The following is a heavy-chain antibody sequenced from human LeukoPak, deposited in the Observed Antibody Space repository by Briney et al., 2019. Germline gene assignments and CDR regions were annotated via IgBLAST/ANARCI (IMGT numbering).Heavy chain of an antibody. CDR1: GGSISSGDYY. D-gene: IGHD2-15*01. V-gene: IGHV4-61*08. Sequence: SQTLSLTCTVSGGSISSGDYYWSWIRQPPGKGLEWIGYIYNSGSTNYNPSLKSRVTISVDTSKNQFSLKLSSVTAADTAVYYCAREGGRNVVDYWGQGTLVTVSS. CDR3: AREGGRNVVDY. CDR2: IYNSGST. J-gene: IGHJ4*02.